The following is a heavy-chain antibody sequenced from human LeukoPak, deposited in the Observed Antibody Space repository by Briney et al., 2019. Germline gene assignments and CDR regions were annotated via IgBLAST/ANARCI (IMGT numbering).Heavy chain of an antibody. D-gene: IGHD3-22*01. CDR3: AKDGINYYDISGYDI. Sequence: SETLSLTCTVSGDSISSHYCSWIRQPPGKGLEWIGYMYDSGSTNYNPSLKSRVTISVDTSKNQFSLKLSSVTAADTAVYYCAKDGINYYDISGYDIWGQGTLVTVSS. CDR2: MYDSGST. J-gene: IGHJ4*02. V-gene: IGHV4-59*11. CDR1: GDSISSHY.